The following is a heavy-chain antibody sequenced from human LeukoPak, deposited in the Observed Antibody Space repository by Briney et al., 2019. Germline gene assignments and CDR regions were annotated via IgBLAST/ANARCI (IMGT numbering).Heavy chain of an antibody. CDR3: ASQSRGSGSYSDY. CDR2: INHSGST. D-gene: IGHD3-10*01. CDR1: GGSFSGYY. J-gene: IGHJ4*02. Sequence: SETLSLTCAVYGGSFSGYYWSWLRQPPGKGLEWIGEINHSGSTNYNPSLKSRVTISVDTSKNQFSLKLSSVTAADTAVYYCASQSRGSGSYSDYWGQGTLVTVSS. V-gene: IGHV4-34*01.